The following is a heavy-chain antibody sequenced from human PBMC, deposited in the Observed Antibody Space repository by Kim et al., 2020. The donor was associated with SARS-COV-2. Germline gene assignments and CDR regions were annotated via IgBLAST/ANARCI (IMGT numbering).Heavy chain of an antibody. V-gene: IGHV1-69*01. CDR2: A. Sequence: ANDAQKLQGRVTITADESTSTAYMELSSLRSEDTAVYYCARSRGSSGGDYWGQGTLVTVSS. J-gene: IGHJ4*02. D-gene: IGHD6-19*01. CDR3: ARSRGSSGGDY.